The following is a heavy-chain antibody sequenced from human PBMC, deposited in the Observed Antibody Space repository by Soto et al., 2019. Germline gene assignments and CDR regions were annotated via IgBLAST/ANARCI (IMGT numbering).Heavy chain of an antibody. J-gene: IGHJ3*02. D-gene: IGHD3-10*01. CDR1: GDSINNYF. CDR3: ARDGEGSGSYYLDAFDI. V-gene: IGHV4-59*01. CDR2: ISYSGST. Sequence: PSETLSLTCTISGDSINNYFLNWIRQSPGKGLEWIGYISYSGSTSYNPSLQSRVTISSDTSKNQFSLKLSSVTAADTAVYYCARDGEGSGSYYLDAFDIWGQGTMVTVSS.